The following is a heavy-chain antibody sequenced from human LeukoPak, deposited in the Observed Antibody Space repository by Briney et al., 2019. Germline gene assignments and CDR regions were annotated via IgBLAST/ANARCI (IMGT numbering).Heavy chain of an antibody. CDR1: GASISSYY. J-gene: IGHJ4*02. CDR3: AVGYNYGYLDY. D-gene: IGHD5-18*01. Sequence: SETLSLTCTVSGASISSYYWSWILQPPGKGLEWIGYIYYSGSTKYNPSLKSQVTIPLDTSKNHFSLKLSSVTAVDTAVYYCAVGYNYGYLDYWGQGTLVTVSS. V-gene: IGHV4-59*01. CDR2: IYYSGST.